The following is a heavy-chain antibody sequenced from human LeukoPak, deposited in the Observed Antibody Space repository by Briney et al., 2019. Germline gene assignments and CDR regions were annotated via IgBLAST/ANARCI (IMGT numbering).Heavy chain of an antibody. D-gene: IGHD3-10*01. J-gene: IGHJ4*02. CDR1: GFTFSNYA. CDR3: AKDTSSSGSYFDY. V-gene: IGHV3-23*01. Sequence: GGSLRLSCVASGFTFSNYAISWVRQAPGKGLEWVSAISGRGGSTYYVDSVKGRFTISRDNSKSTLYLQMNSLRAEDTAVYYCAKDTSSSGSYFDYWGQGTLVTVSS. CDR2: ISGRGGST.